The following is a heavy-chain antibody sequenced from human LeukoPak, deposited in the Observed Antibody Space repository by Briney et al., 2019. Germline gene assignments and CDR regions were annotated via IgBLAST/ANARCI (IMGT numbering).Heavy chain of an antibody. CDR3: ARSPSPYSSGWYFDY. Sequence: PSQTPSLTCAISGDSVSINSAAWNWIRQSPSRGLEWLGRTYQRSKWYNDYAVSVKSRITINPDISKNQFSLQLNSVTPEDTAVYYCARSPSPYSSGWYFDYWGQGTLVTVSS. D-gene: IGHD6-19*01. V-gene: IGHV6-1*01. J-gene: IGHJ4*02. CDR1: GDSVSINSAA. CDR2: TYQRSKWYN.